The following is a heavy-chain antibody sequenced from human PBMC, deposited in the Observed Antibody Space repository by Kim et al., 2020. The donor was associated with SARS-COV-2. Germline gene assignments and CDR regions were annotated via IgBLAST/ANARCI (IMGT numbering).Heavy chain of an antibody. V-gene: IGHV4-31*03. CDR3: ARFPSLETTY. D-gene: IGHD4-17*01. CDR1: GGSISSGGYY. Sequence: SETLSLTCTVSGGSISSGGYYWSWIRQHPGKGLEWIGYIYYSGSTYYNPSLKSRVTISVDTSKNQFSLKLSSVTAADTAVYYCARFPSLETTYWGQGTLVTVSS. J-gene: IGHJ4*02. CDR2: IYYSGST.